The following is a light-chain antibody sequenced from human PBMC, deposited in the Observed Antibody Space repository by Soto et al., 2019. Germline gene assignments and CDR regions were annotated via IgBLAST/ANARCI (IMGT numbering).Light chain of an antibody. CDR1: QNVANY. CDR3: QQYGRSSRT. Sequence: PVERAPLSRRASQNVANYLDWYQQKPGQAPRLLIYESSNRATGIPVRFSGSGSGTDFTLTISRLEPEDSAVYYCQQYGRSSRTFGRGTKVDIK. V-gene: IGKV3-20*01. CDR2: ESS. J-gene: IGKJ1*01.